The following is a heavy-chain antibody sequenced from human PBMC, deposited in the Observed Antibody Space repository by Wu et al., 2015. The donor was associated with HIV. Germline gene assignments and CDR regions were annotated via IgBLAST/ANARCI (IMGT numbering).Heavy chain of an antibody. CDR1: GGTFSTYA. D-gene: IGHD1-26*01. J-gene: IGHJ3*02. V-gene: IGHV1-69*13. CDR3: ARDRWELLGPDAFDI. CDR2: IIPVFDTT. Sequence: QVQLVQSGAEVKKPGSSVTVSCEASGGTFSTYAISWVRQAPGQGPEWMGRIIPVFDTTNYAQKFQGRVTITAAESRNTVYMEMTSLKSDDTAVYYCARDRWELLGPDAFDIWGQGTMVTVSS.